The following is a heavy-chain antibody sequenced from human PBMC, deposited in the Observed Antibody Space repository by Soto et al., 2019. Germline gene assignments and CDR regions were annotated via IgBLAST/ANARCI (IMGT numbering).Heavy chain of an antibody. CDR1: GDTFSSYT. D-gene: IGHD3-16*01. J-gene: IGHJ4*02. CDR3: ATSDVSWSQAFDY. V-gene: IGHV1-69*02. CDR2: TIPILSMS. Sequence: QVHLVQSGAELKKPGSSVRVSCKASGDTFSSYTINWVRQAPGLGLEWMGRTIPILSMSNYALKFQGRLTITADKSTSTAYMELSSLRSEDTAMYYCATSDVSWSQAFDYWGQGALVTVSS.